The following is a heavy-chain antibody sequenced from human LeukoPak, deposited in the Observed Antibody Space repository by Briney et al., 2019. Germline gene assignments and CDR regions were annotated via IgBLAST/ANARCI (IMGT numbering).Heavy chain of an antibody. CDR3: ARLPGYYDSSGSAYYFDY. V-gene: IGHV4-38-2*01. D-gene: IGHD3-22*01. CDR1: GYSISSGYY. Sequence: SETLSPTCAVSGYSISSGYYWGWIRQPPGKGLEWIGSMYHSGSTYYNPSLKSRVTISVDTSKNQFSLKLSSLTAADTAVYYCARLPGYYDSSGSAYYFDYWGRGTLVTVSS. J-gene: IGHJ4*02. CDR2: MYHSGST.